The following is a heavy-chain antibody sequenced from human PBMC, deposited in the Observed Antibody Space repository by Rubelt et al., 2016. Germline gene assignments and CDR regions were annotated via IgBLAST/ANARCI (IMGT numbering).Heavy chain of an antibody. Sequence: QVQLHASGPGLVKPSETLSLTCTVSGGSISSYYWSWIRQPPGKGLEWLGSIYYTGSTNYNPSLKSRVTISLDTSKNQFSLNLSSVTAADTAGYYCARDHSSGWYLVPPGPYCDYWGQGALVTVSS. D-gene: IGHD6-19*01. J-gene: IGHJ4*02. CDR2: IYYTGST. V-gene: IGHV4-59*01. CDR1: GGSISSYY. CDR3: ARDHSSGWYLVPPGPYCDY.